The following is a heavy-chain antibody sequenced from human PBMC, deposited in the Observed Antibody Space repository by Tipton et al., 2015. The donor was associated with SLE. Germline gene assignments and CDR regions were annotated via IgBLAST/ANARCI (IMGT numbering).Heavy chain of an antibody. CDR2: IYTSGST. D-gene: IGHD4-11*01. J-gene: IGHJ4*02. CDR3: ARHHYSNYVHDY. Sequence: TLSLTCAVSGGSISSSSYYWSWIRQPPGKGLEWIGYIYTSGSTNYNPSLKSRVTISVDTSKNQFSLKLSSVTAADTAVYYCARHHYSNYVHDYWGQGTLVTVSS. CDR1: GGSISSSSYY. V-gene: IGHV4-61*05.